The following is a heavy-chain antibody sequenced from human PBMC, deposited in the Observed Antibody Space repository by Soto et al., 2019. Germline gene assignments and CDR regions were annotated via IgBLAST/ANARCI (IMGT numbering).Heavy chain of an antibody. CDR3: ARPLGGYGDYALPLNY. Sequence: QVQLVQSGAEVKRPGASVKVSCKASGYTFTGYGIAWVRQAPGQGLEWMGWISAYNGNTVQTQKFQDRLTMTTDTSANTAYMELRSLRSDDTAVYYCARPLGGYGDYALPLNYWGQGTLVSVSS. J-gene: IGHJ4*02. CDR2: ISAYNGNT. CDR1: GYTFTGYG. V-gene: IGHV1-18*04. D-gene: IGHD4-17*01.